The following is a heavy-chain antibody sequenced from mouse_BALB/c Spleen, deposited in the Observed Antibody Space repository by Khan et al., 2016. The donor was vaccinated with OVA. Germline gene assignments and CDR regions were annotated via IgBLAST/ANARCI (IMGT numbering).Heavy chain of an antibody. CDR2: IWGGGGT. CDR1: GFSLSRYN. J-gene: IGHJ4*01. CDR3: ARAYYRYGGYYAMDY. D-gene: IGHD2-14*01. Sequence: VQLQESGPGLVVPSQSLSITCTVSGFSLSRYNIHWVRQPPGKGLEWLGMIWGGGGTDYNSTLKSRLSIRRDNSKSQVLLKMNSLQTDDTARYYCARAYYRYGGYYAMDYWGQGTSVTVSS. V-gene: IGHV2-6-4*01.